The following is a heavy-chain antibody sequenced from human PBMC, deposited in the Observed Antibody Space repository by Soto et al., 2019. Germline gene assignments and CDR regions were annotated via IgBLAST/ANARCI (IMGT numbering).Heavy chain of an antibody. V-gene: IGHV3-30*18. CDR2: ISYDGSNK. CDR1: GFTFSSYG. D-gene: IGHD5-12*01. CDR3: AKDRGANLFDP. J-gene: IGHJ5*02. Sequence: PGGSLRLSCTASGFTFSSYGMHWVRQAPGKGLEWVAVISYDGSNKYYADSVKGRFTISRDNSKNTLYLQMNSLRAEDTAVYYCAKDRGANLFDPWGQGTLVTVSS.